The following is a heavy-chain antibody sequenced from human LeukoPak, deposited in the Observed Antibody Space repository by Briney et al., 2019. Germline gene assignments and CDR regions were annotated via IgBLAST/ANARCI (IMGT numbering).Heavy chain of an antibody. CDR3: AKGHLSILFPFDS. CDR1: GFTFSSYS. V-gene: IGHV3-21*04. D-gene: IGHD2-21*01. J-gene: IGHJ4*02. Sequence: GGSLRLSCAASGFTFSSYSMNWVRQAPGKGLEWVSFIRSSSSYIYYADSVKGRFTISRDNAKNSLYLQMNSLRADDTAVYYCAKGHLSILFPFDSWGQGTLVTVSS. CDR2: IRSSSSYI.